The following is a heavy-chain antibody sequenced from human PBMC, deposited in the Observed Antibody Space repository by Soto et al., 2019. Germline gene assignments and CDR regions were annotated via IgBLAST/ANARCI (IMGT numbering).Heavy chain of an antibody. Sequence: SGPTLVNPQASVKVSCKASGGTFSSYAISWVRQAPGQGLEWMGGIIPIFGTANYAQKFQGRVTITADESTSTAYMELSSLRSEDTAVYYCARVIAAAGPHWFDPWGQGTLVTVSS. J-gene: IGHJ5*02. CDR3: ARVIAAAGPHWFDP. CDR1: GGTFSSYA. CDR2: IIPIFGTA. D-gene: IGHD6-13*01. V-gene: IGHV1-69*13.